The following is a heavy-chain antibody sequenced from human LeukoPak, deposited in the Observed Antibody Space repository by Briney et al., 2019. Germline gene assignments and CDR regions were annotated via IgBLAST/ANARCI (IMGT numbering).Heavy chain of an antibody. J-gene: IGHJ4*02. CDR3: GSTNSFSY. CDR2: IKQDGSET. D-gene: IGHD2-15*01. Sequence: GESLRLSCAASGFAFSNYWMNWARQAPGKGLEWVANIKQDGSETNYVDSVKGRFTISRDNAKNSLYLQMNSLRAEDTALYYCGSTNSFSYWGRATLVTVSS. V-gene: IGHV3-7*01. CDR1: GFAFSNYW.